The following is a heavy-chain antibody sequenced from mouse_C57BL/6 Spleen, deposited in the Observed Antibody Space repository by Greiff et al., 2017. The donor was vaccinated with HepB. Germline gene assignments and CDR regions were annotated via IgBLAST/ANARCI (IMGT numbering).Heavy chain of an antibody. J-gene: IGHJ4*01. V-gene: IGHV1-18*01. Sequence: SGPELVKPGASVKIPCKASGYTFTDYNMDWVKQSHGKSLEWIGDINPNNGGTIYNQKFKGKATLTVDKSSSTAYMELRSLTSEDTAVYYCARKGYDYYYAMDYWGQGTSVTVSS. CDR1: GYTFTDYN. CDR2: INPNNGGT. CDR3: ARKGYDYYYAMDY. D-gene: IGHD2-2*01.